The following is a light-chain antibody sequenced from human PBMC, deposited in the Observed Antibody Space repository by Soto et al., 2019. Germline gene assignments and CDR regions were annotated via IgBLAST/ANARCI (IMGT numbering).Light chain of an antibody. CDR2: DAY. Sequence: DIQMTQSPSILAASVGDRVTITCRASQSIRSWLAWYQQKPGKAPKLLIYDAYSLESGVPSRFSGSGSGTEFTLTISSLQPDDFATYYCQQYNSYSWTFGQGTKVDIK. J-gene: IGKJ1*01. CDR3: QQYNSYSWT. CDR1: QSIRSW. V-gene: IGKV1-5*01.